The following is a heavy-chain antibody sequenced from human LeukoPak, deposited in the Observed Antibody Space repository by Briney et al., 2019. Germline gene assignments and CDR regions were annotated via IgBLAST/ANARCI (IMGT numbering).Heavy chain of an antibody. CDR3: LAAGGY. Sequence: PGGSLRLSCAASGLTFSNYWMNWLRQAPGKGLEWVAKIKPDGSEKYYVDSVKGRFTISRDNAKNSLFLQMSSLSAEDTAVNYCLAAGGYWGQGTLVTVSS. V-gene: IGHV3-7*01. J-gene: IGHJ4*02. CDR2: IKPDGSEK. CDR1: GLTFSNYW. D-gene: IGHD3-10*01.